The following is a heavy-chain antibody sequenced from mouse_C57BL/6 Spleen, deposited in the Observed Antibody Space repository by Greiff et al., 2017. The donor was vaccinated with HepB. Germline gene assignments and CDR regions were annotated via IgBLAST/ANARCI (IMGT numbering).Heavy chain of an antibody. CDR2: IYPGDGDT. J-gene: IGHJ1*03. D-gene: IGHD1-1*01. V-gene: IGHV1-80*01. Sequence: VQLQQSGAELVKPGASVKISCKASGYAFSSYWMNWVKQRPGKGLEWIGQIYPGDGDTNYNGKFKGKATLTADKSSSTAYMQLSSLTSEDSAVYFCARGPYYYGSSYVDLYFDVWGTGTTVTVSS. CDR1: GYAFSSYW. CDR3: ARGPYYYGSSYVDLYFDV.